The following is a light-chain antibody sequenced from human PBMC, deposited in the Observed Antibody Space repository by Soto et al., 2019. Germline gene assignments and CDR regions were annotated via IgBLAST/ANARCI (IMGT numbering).Light chain of an antibody. V-gene: IGLV3-21*04. J-gene: IGLJ3*02. CDR3: QVWDGSSDHPWV. CDR1: NIGSKS. Sequence: SYELTQPPSVSVAPGKTARITCGGNNIGSKSVHWYQQKPGQAPVLVIYYDSDRPSGIPERFSGSNSGNTATLTISRVEAGDEADDYCQVWDGSSDHPWVFGGGTKLTVL. CDR2: YDS.